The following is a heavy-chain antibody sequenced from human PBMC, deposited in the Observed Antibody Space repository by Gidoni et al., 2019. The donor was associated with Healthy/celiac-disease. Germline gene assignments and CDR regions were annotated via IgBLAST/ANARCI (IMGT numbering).Heavy chain of an antibody. CDR3: ARFEELLGYFDY. D-gene: IGHD1-26*01. CDR2: ISYDGTNK. CDR1: GFTFSSYA. J-gene: IGHJ4*02. V-gene: IGHV3-30*04. Sequence: QVQLVVSGWRVFEVGRFLCLSCALSGFTFSSYAMHWVRQAPGKGLEWVAVISYDGTNKYYADSVKGRFTIARDNSKNTLYLQMNSLRAEDTAVYYCARFEELLGYFDYWGQGTLVTVSS.